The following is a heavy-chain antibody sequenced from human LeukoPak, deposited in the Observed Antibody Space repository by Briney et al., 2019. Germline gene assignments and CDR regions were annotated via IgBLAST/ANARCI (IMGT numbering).Heavy chain of an antibody. J-gene: IGHJ6*02. CDR1: GFTFSSYA. CDR2: ISFDGSNK. V-gene: IGHV3-30*04. Sequence: GGSLRLSCAASGFTFSSYAMHWVRQAPGKGLEWVAVISFDGSNKYHADSVKGRFTISRDNSKNTLYLQMNSLRAEDTAVYYCAREVLVPAAIRASGMDVWGQGTTVTVSS. D-gene: IGHD2-2*01. CDR3: AREVLVPAAIRASGMDV.